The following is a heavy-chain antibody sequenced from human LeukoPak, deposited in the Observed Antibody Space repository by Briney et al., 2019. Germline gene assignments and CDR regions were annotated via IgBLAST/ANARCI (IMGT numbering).Heavy chain of an antibody. J-gene: IGHJ5*02. V-gene: IGHV4-34*01. CDR1: GGSFSGYY. Sequence: SETLSLTCAVYGGSFSGYYWSWIRQPPGKGLEWIGEINHSGSTNYNPSLKSRVTISVDTSKNQFSLKLSSVTAADTAVYYCARSPQGTATMANWLDPWGQGTLVTVSS. CDR3: ARSPQGTATMANWLDP. CDR2: INHSGST. D-gene: IGHD4/OR15-4a*01.